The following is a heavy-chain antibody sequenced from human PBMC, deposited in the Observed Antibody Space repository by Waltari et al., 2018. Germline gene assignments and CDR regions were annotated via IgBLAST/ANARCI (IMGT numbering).Heavy chain of an antibody. CDR2: IYYSGST. Sequence: QVQLQESGPGLVKPSETLSLTCTVSGGSVSSGSYYWSWIRQPPGKGLEWIGYIYYSGSTNYNPSLKSRVTISVDTSKNQFSLKLSSVTAADTAVYYCARVPRPGGPYYYYGMDVWGQGTTVTVSS. CDR1: GGSVSSGSYY. V-gene: IGHV4-61*01. CDR3: ARVPRPGGPYYYYGMDV. D-gene: IGHD3-10*01. J-gene: IGHJ6*02.